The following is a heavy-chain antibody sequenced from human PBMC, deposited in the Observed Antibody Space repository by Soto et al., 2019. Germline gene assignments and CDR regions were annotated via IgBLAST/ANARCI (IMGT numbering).Heavy chain of an antibody. J-gene: IGHJ5*02. CDR2: MNPGSGNA. CDR1: GYTFTNYD. V-gene: IGHV1-8*01. Sequence: ASVKVSCKASGYTFTNYDISWVRQATGQGLEWMGWMNPGSGNAGYAHKFQGRVTMTRNLSISTVYMELSRLGSDDTAIYYCARMASSGSLNWFDPWGQGTLVTVSS. CDR3: ARMASSGSLNWFDP. D-gene: IGHD3-10*01.